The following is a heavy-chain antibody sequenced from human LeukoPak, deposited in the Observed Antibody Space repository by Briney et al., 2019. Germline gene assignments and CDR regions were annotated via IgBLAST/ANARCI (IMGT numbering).Heavy chain of an antibody. CDR1: GFTVSSNY. J-gene: IGHJ6*03. D-gene: IGHD5-12*01. CDR2: IYSGGST. Sequence: GGSLRPSCAASGFTVSSNYMSWVRRAPGKGLEWVSVIYSGGSTYYADSVKGRFTISRDNSKNTLYLQMNSLRAEDTAVYYCARTTINYYYYYMDVWGKGTTVTVSS. CDR3: ARTTINYYYYYMDV. V-gene: IGHV3-53*01.